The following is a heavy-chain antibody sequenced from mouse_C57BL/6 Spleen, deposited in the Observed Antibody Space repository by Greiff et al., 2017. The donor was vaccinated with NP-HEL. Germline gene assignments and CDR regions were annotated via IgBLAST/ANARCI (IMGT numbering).Heavy chain of an antibody. CDR2: ISSGSSTI. D-gene: IGHD1-1*01. Sequence: EVMLVESGGGLVKPGGSLKLSCAASGFTFSDYGMHWVRQAPEKGLEWVAYISSGSSTIYYADTVKGRFTISRDKAKNTLFLQMTRLRAEDTAMYYCARNYYYGSSSWFAYWGQGTLVTVSA. CDR1: GFTFSDYG. J-gene: IGHJ3*01. V-gene: IGHV5-17*01. CDR3: ARNYYYGSSSWFAY.